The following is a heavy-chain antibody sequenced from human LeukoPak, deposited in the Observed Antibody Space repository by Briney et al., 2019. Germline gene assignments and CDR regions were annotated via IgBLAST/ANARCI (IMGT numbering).Heavy chain of an antibody. CDR2: INHSGST. Sequence: SETLSLTCAVYGGSFSGYYWSWIRQPPGEGLEWIGEINHSGSTNYNPSLKSRVTISVDTSKNQFSLKLSSVTAADTAVYYCARHRTTTHYYYYGMDVWGQGTTVTASS. CDR1: GGSFSGYY. D-gene: IGHD1-1*01. J-gene: IGHJ6*02. V-gene: IGHV4-34*01. CDR3: ARHRTTTHYYYYGMDV.